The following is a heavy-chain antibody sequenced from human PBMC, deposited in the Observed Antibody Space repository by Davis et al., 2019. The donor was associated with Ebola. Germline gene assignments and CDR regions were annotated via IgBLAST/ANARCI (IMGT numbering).Heavy chain of an antibody. CDR2: IYTSGST. Sequence: GSLRLSCTVSGGSISSYYWSWIRQPAGKGLEWIGRIYTSGSTNYNPSLKSRVTMSVDTSKNQFSLKLSSVTAADTAVYYCARDGSGGLRLGELSFGYYYGMDVWGQGTTVTVSS. CDR3: ARDGSGGLRLGELSFGYYYGMDV. J-gene: IGHJ6*02. CDR1: GGSISSYY. D-gene: IGHD3-16*02. V-gene: IGHV4-4*07.